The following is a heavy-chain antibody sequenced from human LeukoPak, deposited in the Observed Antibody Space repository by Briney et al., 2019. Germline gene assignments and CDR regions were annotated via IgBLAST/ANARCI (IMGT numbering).Heavy chain of an antibody. Sequence: GGSLRLSCAASGFTFSSYGMHWVRQAPGKGLEWVAVISYDGSNKYYADSVKGRFTISRDNAKNMLYLQMNSLRTEDTAVYYCARPETQYSSGLDGFDIWGQGTMVTVSS. D-gene: IGHD6-19*01. CDR1: GFTFSSYG. V-gene: IGHV3-30*03. CDR3: ARPETQYSSGLDGFDI. CDR2: ISYDGSNK. J-gene: IGHJ3*02.